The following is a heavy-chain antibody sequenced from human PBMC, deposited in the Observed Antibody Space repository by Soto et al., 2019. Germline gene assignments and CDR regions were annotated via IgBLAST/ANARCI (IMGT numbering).Heavy chain of an antibody. CDR3: ARHITMDPLLVY. Sequence: GGSLRLSCAASGFTFDSYGMHWVRQAPGKGLEWVAVSYSGGSTYYADSVKGRFTISRDNSKNMLYLQMNSLRAEDTAVYYCARHITMDPLLVYWGQGTLVTVSS. CDR1: GFTFDSYG. D-gene: IGHD3-10*01. V-gene: IGHV3-66*04. CDR2: SYSGGST. J-gene: IGHJ4*02.